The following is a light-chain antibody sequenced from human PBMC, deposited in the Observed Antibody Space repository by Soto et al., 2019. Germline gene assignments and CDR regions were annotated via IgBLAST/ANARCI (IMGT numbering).Light chain of an antibody. CDR1: QNISIY. CDR2: ASS. J-gene: IGKJ2*01. CDR3: QQSYSAPYT. Sequence: DIPMTQSPSSLSASVGDRVTITCRASQNISIYLNWYQQNPGKAPKLLIYASSSLQSGVPSRFSASGSETDFTLTISSLQPEDIASYYCQQSYSAPYTFGQGTKLEIK. V-gene: IGKV1-39*01.